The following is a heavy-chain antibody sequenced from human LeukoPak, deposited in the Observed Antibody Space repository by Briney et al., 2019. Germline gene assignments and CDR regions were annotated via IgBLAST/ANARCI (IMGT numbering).Heavy chain of an antibody. V-gene: IGHV1-18*01. D-gene: IGHD1-1*01. Sequence: ASVTVSFTSSVYTFIIYGFSWVSQAPGQGLEWMGWINAYNGNTNYAQNLQGRVTMTTDTSTSTAYMELRSLRSDDTAVYYCARRQGTTFNFDYWGQGTLVTVSS. J-gene: IGHJ4*02. CDR3: ARRQGTTFNFDY. CDR1: VYTFIIYG. CDR2: INAYNGNT.